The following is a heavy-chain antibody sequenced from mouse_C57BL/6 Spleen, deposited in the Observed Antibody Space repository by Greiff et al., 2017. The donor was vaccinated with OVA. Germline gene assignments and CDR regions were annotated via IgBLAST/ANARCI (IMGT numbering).Heavy chain of an antibody. CDR1: GYTFTSYW. V-gene: IGHV1-64*01. D-gene: IGHD1-1*01. Sequence: QVQLQQPGAELVKPGASVKLSCKASGYTFTSYWMHWVKQRPGQGLEWIGMIHPNSGSTNYNEKFKSKATLTVDKSSSTAYMQLSSLTSEDSAVYYCARSGYYDGSSYYAMDYWGQGTSVTVSS. CDR2: IHPNSGST. J-gene: IGHJ4*01. CDR3: ARSGYYDGSSYYAMDY.